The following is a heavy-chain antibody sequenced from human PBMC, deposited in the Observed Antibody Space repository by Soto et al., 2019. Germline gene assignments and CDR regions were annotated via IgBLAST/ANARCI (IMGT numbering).Heavy chain of an antibody. J-gene: IGHJ4*02. D-gene: IGHD3-3*01. V-gene: IGHV4-30-4*01. CDR2: IYYSGTA. CDR1: GGSIRSGAYN. CDR3: ARDRITIFGVVTEFDY. Sequence: SETLSLTCTVSGGSIRSGAYNWNWIRQPPGKGLEWIAYIYYSGTAYYNPSLQSRVTISVDTSKNQFSLKLSSVTAADTAVYYCARDRITIFGVVTEFDYWGQGTLVTVSS.